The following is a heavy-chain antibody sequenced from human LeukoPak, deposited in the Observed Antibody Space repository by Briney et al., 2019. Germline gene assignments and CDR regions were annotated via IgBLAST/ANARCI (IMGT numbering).Heavy chain of an antibody. J-gene: IGHJ6*02. Sequence: GGSLRLSCAASGFTFSSYWMHWVRQAPGKGLVWVSRINSDGSSTSYADSVKGRFTISRDNAKNTLYLQMNSLRAEDTAVYHCAREILTDCYGMDVWGQGTTVTVSS. CDR1: GFTFSSYW. CDR3: AREILTDCYGMDV. V-gene: IGHV3-74*01. CDR2: INSDGSST. D-gene: IGHD3-9*01.